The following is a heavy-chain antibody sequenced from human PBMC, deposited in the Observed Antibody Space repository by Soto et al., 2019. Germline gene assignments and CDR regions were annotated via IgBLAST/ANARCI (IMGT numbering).Heavy chain of an antibody. D-gene: IGHD3-22*01. J-gene: IGHJ4*02. Sequence: GGSLRLSCAASGFTFSNYAMSWVRQAPGKGLEWVSAFSGSGDTTFYADSVNGRFTVSRDNSKKTLYLQLNSLRDEDTAVYYCARDAGELPVVTVGVFVFWGRGTLVTVSS. CDR1: GFTFSNYA. CDR2: FSGSGDTT. CDR3: ARDAGELPVVTVGVFVF. V-gene: IGHV3-23*01.